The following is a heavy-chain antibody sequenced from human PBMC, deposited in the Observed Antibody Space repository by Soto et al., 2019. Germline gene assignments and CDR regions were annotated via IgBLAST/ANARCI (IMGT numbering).Heavy chain of an antibody. CDR2: ISPMVGIA. V-gene: IGHV1-69*02. J-gene: IGHJ4*02. D-gene: IGHD1-26*01. CDR1: GGTFSTYI. Sequence: QVQLVQSGAEVKKPGSSVRVSCKASGGTFSTYIISWVRQAPGQGLEWMGRISPMVGIAIYAQKFQGRIAITADKPTRIAYLEVTSLRNEDTAGHNCARLASGSDDYWGQGTLITVSS. CDR3: ARLASGSDDY.